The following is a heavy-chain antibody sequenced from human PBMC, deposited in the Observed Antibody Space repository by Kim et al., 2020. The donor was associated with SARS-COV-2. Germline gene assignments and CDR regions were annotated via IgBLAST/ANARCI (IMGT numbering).Heavy chain of an antibody. CDR3: AKGRYSNYEWGMDV. CDR2: ISGSGGST. CDR1: GFTFSSYA. Sequence: GGSLRLSCAASGFTFSSYAMSWVRQAPGKGLEWVSAISGSGGSTYYADSVKGRFTISRDNSKNTLYLQMNSLRAEDTAVYYCAKGRYSNYEWGMDVWGQGTTVTVSS. D-gene: IGHD4-4*01. V-gene: IGHV3-23*01. J-gene: IGHJ6*02.